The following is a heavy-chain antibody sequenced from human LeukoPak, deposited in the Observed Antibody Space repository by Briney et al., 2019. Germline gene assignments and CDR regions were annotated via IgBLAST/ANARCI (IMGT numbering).Heavy chain of an antibody. CDR1: GFTFNLYS. CDR3: AKVLDYCDGGTCYNSGMDS. Sequence: GGSLRLSCLASGFTFNLYSMHWVRQAPGKGLEFVSVISSDGVYTYYAYSVKGRFTISRDNSKDTVYLQMSSLGADDTAVYYCAKVLDYCDGGTCYNSGMDSWGQGTLVTVSS. CDR2: ISSDGVYT. V-gene: IGHV3-64D*08. J-gene: IGHJ4*02. D-gene: IGHD2-15*01.